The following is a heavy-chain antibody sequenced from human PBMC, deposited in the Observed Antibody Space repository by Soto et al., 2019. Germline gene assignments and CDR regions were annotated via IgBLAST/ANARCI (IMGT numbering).Heavy chain of an antibody. J-gene: IGHJ3*02. V-gene: IGHV1-69*01. CDR2: IIPIXXTX. Sequence: QVSCKPFGSTFSNYAITWVRQAPGQGIEWMGGIIPIXXTXXXXXKXXGRVTITADESTSTAYMGLSSLTSEDMAVYYCARGRKVGATLFAFDILGQGKMVTVSS. D-gene: IGHD1-26*01. CDR3: ARGRKVGATLFAFDI. CDR1: GSTFSNYA.